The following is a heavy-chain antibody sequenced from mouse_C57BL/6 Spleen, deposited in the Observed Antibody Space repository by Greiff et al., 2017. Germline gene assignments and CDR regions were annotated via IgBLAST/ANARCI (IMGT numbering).Heavy chain of an antibody. CDR2: ILPGSGST. CDR3: ARGGLYYYGSSWYFDV. CDR1: GYTFTGYW. Sequence: VQLQQSGAELMKPGASVKLSCKATGYTFTGYWLEWVKQRPGHGLEWIGEILPGSGSTNYNEKFKGKATVTADTSSNTAYMQLSSLTTEDSAIYYCARGGLYYYGSSWYFDVWGTGTTVTVSS. J-gene: IGHJ1*03. V-gene: IGHV1-9*01. D-gene: IGHD1-1*01.